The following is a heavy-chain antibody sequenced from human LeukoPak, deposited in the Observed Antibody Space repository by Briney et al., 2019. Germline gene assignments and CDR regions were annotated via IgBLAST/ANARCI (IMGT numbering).Heavy chain of an antibody. CDR3: AELGITMIGGV. D-gene: IGHD3-10*02. Sequence: GGSLRLSCAASGFTFSDYEMNWVRQAPGKGLEWILHISTSGSIIHYADSVKGRFTISRDNAKNSLYLQMNSLRAEDTAVYYCAELGITMIGGVWGKGTTVTISS. J-gene: IGHJ6*04. CDR1: GFTFSDYE. V-gene: IGHV3-48*03. CDR2: ISTSGSII.